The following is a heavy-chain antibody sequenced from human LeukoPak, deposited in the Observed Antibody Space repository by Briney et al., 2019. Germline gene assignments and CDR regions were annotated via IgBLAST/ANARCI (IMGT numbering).Heavy chain of an antibody. CDR1: GFTFSSYW. CDR3: ARVKWQWLVLDYFDY. J-gene: IGHJ4*02. Sequence: PGGSLRLSCAASGFTFSSYWMSWVRQAPGKGLEWVANIKQDGSEKYYVDSVKGRFTISRDNAKNSLYLQMNSLRAEDTAVYYCARVKWQWLVLDYFDYRGQGTLVTVSS. V-gene: IGHV3-7*01. CDR2: IKQDGSEK. D-gene: IGHD6-19*01.